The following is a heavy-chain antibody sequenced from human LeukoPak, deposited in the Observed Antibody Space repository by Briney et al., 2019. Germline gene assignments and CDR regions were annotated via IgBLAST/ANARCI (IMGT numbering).Heavy chain of an antibody. CDR3: ARGSYYYDSSGYLDHFDY. Sequence: SQTLSLTCTVSGGSISSGDYYWSWIRQPPGKGLEWIGYIYYSGSTYYNPSLKSRATISVDTSKNQFSLKLSSVTAADTAVYYCARGSYYYDSSGYLDHFDYWGQGTLVTVSS. D-gene: IGHD3-22*01. J-gene: IGHJ4*02. CDR2: IYYSGST. V-gene: IGHV4-30-4*08. CDR1: GGSISSGDYY.